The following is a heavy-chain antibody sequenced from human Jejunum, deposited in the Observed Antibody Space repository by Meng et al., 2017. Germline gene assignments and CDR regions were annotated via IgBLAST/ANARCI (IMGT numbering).Heavy chain of an antibody. J-gene: IGHJ4*02. Sequence: VQLQEPGPGLVTPSGTLSFTCTVSGVSTTAPFYWTWIRQAPGKGLEWIGEVWPSGATYYNPSLSSRITISIDTSNNQFSLEVAFLTAADTAVYYCARAIRERYFDSWGQGTLVTVSS. CDR3: ARAIRERYFDS. V-gene: IGHV4-4*02. CDR2: VWPSGAT. CDR1: GVSTTAPFY. D-gene: IGHD1-14*01.